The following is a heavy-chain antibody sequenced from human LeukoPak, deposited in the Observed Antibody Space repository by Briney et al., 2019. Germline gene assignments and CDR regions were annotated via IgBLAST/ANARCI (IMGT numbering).Heavy chain of an antibody. CDR2: IYHSGST. Sequence: KASETLSLTCTVSGYSISSGYYWGWIRQPPGKGLEWIGSIYHSGSTYYNPSLKSRVTISVDTSKNQFSLKLSSVTAADTAVYYCARETYYDILTGYALDYWGQGTLVTVSS. V-gene: IGHV4-38-2*02. J-gene: IGHJ4*02. CDR1: GYSISSGYY. D-gene: IGHD3-9*01. CDR3: ARETYYDILTGYALDY.